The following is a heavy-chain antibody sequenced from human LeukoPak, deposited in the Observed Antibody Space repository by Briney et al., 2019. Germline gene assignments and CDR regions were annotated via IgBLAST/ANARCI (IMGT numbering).Heavy chain of an antibody. J-gene: IGHJ4*02. CDR3: ARDPSAFAGYSDF. CDR2: IEGDGSST. D-gene: IGHD2-21*01. V-gene: IGHV3-74*01. Sequence: GGSLRLSCAASGFAFSRYWMHWVRQAPGKGLVWVSRIEGDGSSTTYADYVKGRFTTSRDNAKNTLYLQMNSLRAEDTAVYFCARDPSAFAGYSDFWGQGTLVTASS. CDR1: GFAFSRYW.